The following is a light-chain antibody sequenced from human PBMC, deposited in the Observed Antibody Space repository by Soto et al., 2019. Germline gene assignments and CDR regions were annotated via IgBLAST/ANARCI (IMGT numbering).Light chain of an antibody. V-gene: IGLV1-44*01. J-gene: IGLJ2*01. Sequence: QSALTQPPSASGTPGQRVTISCSGSSSNIGSNTVNWYQQLPGTAPKLLIYNNNQRPSGVPDRFSGSKSGTSASLAVSGLQSEDEADYYCAAWDDSLNGHVVFGGGTKVTVL. CDR2: NNN. CDR3: AAWDDSLNGHVV. CDR1: SSNIGSNT.